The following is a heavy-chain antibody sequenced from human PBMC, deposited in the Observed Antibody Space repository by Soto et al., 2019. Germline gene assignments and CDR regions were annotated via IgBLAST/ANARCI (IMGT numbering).Heavy chain of an antibody. CDR3: ARGDRYSGSFSDYFDP. D-gene: IGHD1-26*01. CDR2: IYESGRT. Sequence: ASETLSLTCTVSGASISTGGYSWSWIRQPPGKGPEWIGYIYESGRTYYKPSLKSRASISMDKSRNQFSVRLTSVTAADTAVYFCARGDRYSGSFSDYFDPWGQGTLVTVSS. CDR1: GASISTGGYS. J-gene: IGHJ5*02. V-gene: IGHV4-30-2*01.